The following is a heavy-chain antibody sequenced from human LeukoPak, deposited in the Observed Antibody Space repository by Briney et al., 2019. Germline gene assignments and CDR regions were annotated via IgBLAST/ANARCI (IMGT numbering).Heavy chain of an antibody. CDR3: ASSPPNDAFDI. Sequence: ASVKVSCKASGYTFTSYAMNWVRQAPGQGLEWMGWINTNTGNPTYAQGFTGRFVFSLDTSVSTAYLQISSLRAEDTAVYYCASSPPNDAFDIWGQGTMVTVSS. V-gene: IGHV7-4-1*02. CDR2: INTNTGNP. J-gene: IGHJ3*02. CDR1: GYTFTSYA.